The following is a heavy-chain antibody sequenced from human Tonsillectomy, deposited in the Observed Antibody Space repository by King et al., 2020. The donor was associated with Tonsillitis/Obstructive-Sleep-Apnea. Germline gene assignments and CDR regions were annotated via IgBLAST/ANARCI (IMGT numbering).Heavy chain of an antibody. D-gene: IGHD5-12*01. CDR3: ARLFAGEGYVRDFDT. CDR1: GYSFTTYW. CDR2: IYPGDSDT. V-gene: IGHV5-51*03. Sequence: QLVQSGAEVKKPGESLKISCRASGYSFTTYWIGWVRQKPGRGPEYMGIIYPGDSDTRYTPSFQGQVTMSADKSISTAYLRWSSLKASDTAMYFCARLFAGEGYVRDFDTWGQGTLVTVSS. J-gene: IGHJ4*01.